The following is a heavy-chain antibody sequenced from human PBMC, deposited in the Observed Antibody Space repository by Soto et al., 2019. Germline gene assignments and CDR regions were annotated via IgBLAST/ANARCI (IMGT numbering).Heavy chain of an antibody. CDR3: ARSQAYSSGWYNCFDP. CDR2: IVPLFGTT. D-gene: IGHD6-19*01. V-gene: IGHV1-69*01. Sequence: QVQLVQSGAEVRKPGSSVKVSCTASGGTFTNYSVHWLRQAPGQGLEWLGGIVPLFGTTNYAQRFRGRVTITADESTNTAYMDLRSLRSEDTAIYCCARSQAYSSGWYNCFDPWGQGTLVTVSS. CDR1: GGTFTNYS. J-gene: IGHJ5*02.